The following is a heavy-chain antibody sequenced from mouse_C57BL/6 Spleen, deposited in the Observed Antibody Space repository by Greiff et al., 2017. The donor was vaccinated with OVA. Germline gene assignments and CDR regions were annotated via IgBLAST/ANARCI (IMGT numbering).Heavy chain of an antibody. Sequence: VKLQQSGAELVRPGASVTLSCKASGYTFTDYEMHWVKQTPVHGLEWIGAIDPETGGTAYNQKFKGKVILTADKSSSTAYMELRSLTSEDSAVYYCTSYGYEDFDVWGTGTTVTVSS. D-gene: IGHD2-2*01. V-gene: IGHV1-15*01. CDR3: TSYGYEDFDV. CDR1: GYTFTDYE. J-gene: IGHJ1*03. CDR2: IDPETGGT.